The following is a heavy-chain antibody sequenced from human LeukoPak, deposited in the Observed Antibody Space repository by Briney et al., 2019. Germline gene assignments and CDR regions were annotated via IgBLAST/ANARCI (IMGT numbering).Heavy chain of an antibody. D-gene: IGHD1-26*01. Sequence: ASVKVSCKASGYSFSAYYIHWVRQAPGQGLEWIGWTNPNSGATKYAQNFEGRVTLTRDTSITTAYMELSRLTSDDTAVYYCARDRHIVGANAFDYWGQGSLVTVSS. J-gene: IGHJ4*02. CDR1: GYSFSAYY. CDR2: TNPNSGAT. CDR3: ARDRHIVGANAFDY. V-gene: IGHV1-2*02.